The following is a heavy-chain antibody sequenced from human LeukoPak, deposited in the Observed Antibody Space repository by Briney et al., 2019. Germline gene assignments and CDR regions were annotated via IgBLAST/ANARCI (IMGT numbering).Heavy chain of an antibody. CDR2: ISSTSSTI. CDR3: ARGGYSSSLGLDY. D-gene: IGHD6-6*01. CDR1: GFTFSSYS. Sequence: GGSLRLSCAASGFTFSSYSMNWVRQAPGKGLEWVSYISSTSSTIYYADSVKGRFTISRDNAKNSLYLQMNSLIAEDTAVYYCARGGYSSSLGLDYWGQGTLVTVSS. V-gene: IGHV3-48*01. J-gene: IGHJ4*02.